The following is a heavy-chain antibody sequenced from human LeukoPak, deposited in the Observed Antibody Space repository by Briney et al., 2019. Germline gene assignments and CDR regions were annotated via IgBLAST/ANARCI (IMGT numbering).Heavy chain of an antibody. D-gene: IGHD3-3*01. CDR2: ISSSGGDT. Sequence: AGGSLRLSCAASGFRFSSYAMSWVRQAPGKGLEWVSAISSSGGDTNYANSVKGRFIISRDSSKNTLYLQMNSLRAEDTAIYYCAKALTDELMSRSHYDFWSGYHPSGTVYYYMDVWGEGTTVTVSS. CDR1: GFRFSSYA. J-gene: IGHJ6*03. V-gene: IGHV3-23*01. CDR3: AKALTDELMSRSHYDFWSGYHPSGTVYYYMDV.